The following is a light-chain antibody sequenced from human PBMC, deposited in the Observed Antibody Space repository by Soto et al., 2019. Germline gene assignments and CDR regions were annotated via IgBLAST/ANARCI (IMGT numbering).Light chain of an antibody. J-gene: IGLJ1*01. V-gene: IGLV2-18*02. Sequence: QSVLTQPPSVSGSPGQSVTISCTGTSSDVGSYNRVSWYQQPPGTAPKVMIYEVSNRPSGIPDRFSGSKSGTSATLGITGFQTGDEADYYCGSWDSSLSAYVFGTGTKV. CDR2: EVS. CDR1: SSDVGSYNR. CDR3: GSWDSSLSAYV.